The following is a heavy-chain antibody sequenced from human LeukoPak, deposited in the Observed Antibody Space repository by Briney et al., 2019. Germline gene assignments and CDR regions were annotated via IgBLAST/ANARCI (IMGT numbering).Heavy chain of an antibody. D-gene: IGHD6-19*01. CDR2: VFHSGST. V-gene: IGHV4-4*02. CDR3: ARDLAVAGTNYFDF. Sequence: SETLSLTCSVSGDSISSNEWWSWVRQPPGKGLEWIGEVFHSGSTNFNPSLKSRVTISIDKSKNQFSLEVTSVTAADTAIYYCARDLAVAGTNYFDFWGQGVLVTVSS. CDR1: GDSISSNEW. J-gene: IGHJ4*02.